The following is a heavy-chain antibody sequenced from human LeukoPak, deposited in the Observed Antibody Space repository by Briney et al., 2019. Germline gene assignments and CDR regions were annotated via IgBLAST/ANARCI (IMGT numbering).Heavy chain of an antibody. CDR1: GFTVSSNY. V-gene: IGHV3-23*01. J-gene: IGHJ4*02. CDR2: ISGSGGST. Sequence: GGSLRLSCAASGFTVSSNYMSWVRQAPGKGLEWVSAISGSGGSTYYADSVKGRFTISRDNSKNTLYLQMNSLRAEDTAVYYCANIPGGNSGYWGQGTLVTVSS. CDR3: ANIPGGNSGY. D-gene: IGHD4-23*01.